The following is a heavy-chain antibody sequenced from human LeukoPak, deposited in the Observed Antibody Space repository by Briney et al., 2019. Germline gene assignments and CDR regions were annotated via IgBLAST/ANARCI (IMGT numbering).Heavy chain of an antibody. V-gene: IGHV4-34*01. D-gene: IGHD2-2*01. CDR2: INHSGST. J-gene: IGHJ4*02. CDR1: GGSFSGYY. Sequence: PSETLSLTCAVYGGSFSGYYWSWIRQPPGKGLEWIGEINHSGSTNYNPSLKSRVTISLDTSKNQFSLRLSSVTAADTAMFYCARGYCGSTSCYGVFDYWGQGTLVTVSS. CDR3: ARGYCGSTSCYGVFDY.